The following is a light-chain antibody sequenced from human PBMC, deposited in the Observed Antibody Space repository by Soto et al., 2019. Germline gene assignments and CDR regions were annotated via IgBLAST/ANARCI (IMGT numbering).Light chain of an antibody. J-gene: IGKJ3*01. V-gene: IGKV3-20*01. CDR3: KQYGSSPSFT. CDR2: GAS. CDR1: QSVSSSY. Sequence: EIVLTQSPGTLSLSPGERATLSCRASQSVSSSYLAWYQQKPGQAPRLLIYGASGRATGIPHRFSGSGSGTDFTLTISRLEPEDFAVYYCKQYGSSPSFTCGPGTKVDIK.